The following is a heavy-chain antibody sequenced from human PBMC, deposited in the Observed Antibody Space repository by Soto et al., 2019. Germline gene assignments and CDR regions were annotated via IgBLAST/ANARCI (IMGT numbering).Heavy chain of an antibody. CDR1: GFTFSIYS. V-gene: IGHV3-48*02. J-gene: IGHJ4*02. CDR2: ISSSSSTI. CDR3: ARVPAVAGPFDY. D-gene: IGHD6-19*01. Sequence: WESRRVSCATSGFTFSIYSMSWVRQAPGKGLEWVSYISSSSSTIYYADSVKGRFTISRDNAKNSLYLQMNSLRDEDTAVHYCARVPAVAGPFDYWGQGTLVTVSS.